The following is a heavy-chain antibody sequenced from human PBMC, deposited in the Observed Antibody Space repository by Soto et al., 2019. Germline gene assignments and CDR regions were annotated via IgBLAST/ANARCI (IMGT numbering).Heavy chain of an antibody. Sequence: SETLSLTCTVSGGPISGSSYYWGWVRQPPGKGLEWIGSIYYSGSTYYNPSLKSRVIISVDTSKNQFSLKLSSVTAADTAVYYCARQYCTSSICYTYFDYWGQGILVTVSS. CDR3: ARQYCTSSICYTYFDY. J-gene: IGHJ4*02. V-gene: IGHV4-39*01. CDR1: GGPISGSSYY. D-gene: IGHD2-2*02. CDR2: IYYSGST.